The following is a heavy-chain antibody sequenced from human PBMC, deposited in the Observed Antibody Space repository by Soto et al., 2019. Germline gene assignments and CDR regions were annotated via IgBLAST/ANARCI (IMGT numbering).Heavy chain of an antibody. D-gene: IGHD1-26*01. J-gene: IGHJ6*02. CDR3: AKDATSYSGKTYYSCGRDA. CDR1: GFTFSTYG. Sequence: GGSLRLSCAASGFTFSTYGMHWVRQAPGKGLEWVALISYDGSDKYYADSVKGRFTISRDNSKNTLYLQMNSLRPEDTAVYSCAKDATSYSGKTYYSCGRDAWGQGTRVTVSS. CDR2: ISYDGSDK. V-gene: IGHV3-30*18.